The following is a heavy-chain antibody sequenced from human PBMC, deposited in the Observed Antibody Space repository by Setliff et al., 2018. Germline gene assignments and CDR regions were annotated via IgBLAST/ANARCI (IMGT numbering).Heavy chain of an antibody. Sequence: WASVKVSCKTSGYPFIEHYVNWVRQAPGQGLEWMGWIRPNGGGTHYAQKFQGRVTMTRDTANSTVYMDLSSLTSDDTAIYYCAMSSWPGRPNDFDLWGQGTEVTVSS. CDR3: AMSSWPGRPNDFDL. CDR1: GYPFIEHY. D-gene: IGHD6-6*01. V-gene: IGHV1-2*02. J-gene: IGHJ3*01. CDR2: IRPNGGGT.